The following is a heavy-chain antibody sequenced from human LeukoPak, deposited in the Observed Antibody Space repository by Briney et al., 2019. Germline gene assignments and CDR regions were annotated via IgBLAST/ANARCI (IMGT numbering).Heavy chain of an antibody. D-gene: IGHD5-18*01. CDR3: ARDVTATGALDI. J-gene: IGHJ3*02. CDR1: GFTFSSYG. V-gene: IGHV3-7*01. CDR2: IKQDGSTR. Sequence: GGSLRLSCAASGFTFSSYGMHWVRQAPGKGLEWVANIKQDGSTRYYVDSVKGRFTISRDNAENSLYLQMNSLRVEDTAVYFCARDVTATGALDIWGQGTLLTVSS.